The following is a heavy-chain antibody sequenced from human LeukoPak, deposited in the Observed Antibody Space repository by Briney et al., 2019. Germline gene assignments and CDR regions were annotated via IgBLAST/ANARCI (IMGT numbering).Heavy chain of an antibody. V-gene: IGHV4-59*08. D-gene: IGHD6-6*01. CDR3: ARHPSSSPYFFDY. CDR1: GGSISSYY. Sequence: SETLSLTCTVSGGSISSYYWSWIRQPPGRGLEWIGYIYYSGSTKYNPSLKSRITISVDTSTNQSSLKLNSVTAAEVAAYYCARHPSSSPYFFDYWGQGTLVTVSS. J-gene: IGHJ4*02. CDR2: IYYSGST.